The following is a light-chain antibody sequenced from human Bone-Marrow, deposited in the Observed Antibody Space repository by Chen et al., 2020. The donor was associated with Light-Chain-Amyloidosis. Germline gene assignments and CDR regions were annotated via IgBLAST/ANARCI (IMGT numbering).Light chain of an antibody. V-gene: IGLV3-25*03. CDR3: QSADSSGSYEVI. CDR1: DLPTKY. J-gene: IGLJ2*01. CDR2: RDT. Sequence: SYELTQPPSVSVSPGQTARITRPGDDLPTKYAYWYQQKPGQAPVLVIHRDTERPSGISERFSGSSSGTTATLTISGVQAEDEADYHCQSADSSGSYEVIFGGGTKLTDL.